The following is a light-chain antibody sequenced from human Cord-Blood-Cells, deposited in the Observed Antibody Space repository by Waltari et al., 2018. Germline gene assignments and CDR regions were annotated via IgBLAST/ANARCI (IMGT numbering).Light chain of an antibody. CDR3: QQYDNLPFT. CDR1: QDISNY. Sequence: DIQMNQSPSSLSASVGDRVTTTCQASQDISNYLNWYHQKTGKAPKLLIYDAYNMETGVPSSFSGSGSGTDFTFTISSLQPEDIATYYCQQYDNLPFTFGPGTKVDIK. J-gene: IGKJ3*01. V-gene: IGKV1-33*01. CDR2: DAY.